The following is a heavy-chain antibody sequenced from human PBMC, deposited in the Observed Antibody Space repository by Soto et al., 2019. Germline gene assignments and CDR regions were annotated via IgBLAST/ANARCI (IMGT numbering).Heavy chain of an antibody. CDR1: GFTFGDYA. V-gene: IGHV3-49*03. CDR3: TRDKHSSSWFWFDP. J-gene: IGHJ5*02. CDR2: IRSKAYGGTT. Sequence: GGSQRLSCTASGFTFGDYARSRFRQAPGKGLEWVGFIRSKAYGGTTEYAASVKGRFTISRDDSKSIAYLQMNSLKTEDTAVYYCTRDKHSSSWFWFDPWGQGTLVTVSS. D-gene: IGHD6-13*01.